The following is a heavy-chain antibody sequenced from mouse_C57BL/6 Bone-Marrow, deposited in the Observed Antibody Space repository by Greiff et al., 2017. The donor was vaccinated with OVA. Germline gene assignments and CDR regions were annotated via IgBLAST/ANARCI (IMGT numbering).Heavy chain of an antibody. CDR1: GYTFTSYW. J-gene: IGHJ2*01. V-gene: IGHV1-59*01. D-gene: IGHD1-1*01. CDR2: IDPSDSYT. CDR3: AREAYADFDY. Sequence: VQLQQSGAELVRPGTSVKLSCKASGYTFTSYWMHWVKQRPGQGLEWIGVIDPSDSYTNYNQKFKGKATLTVDTSSSTAYMQLSSLTSEDSAVYYCAREAYADFDYWGQGTTLTVSS.